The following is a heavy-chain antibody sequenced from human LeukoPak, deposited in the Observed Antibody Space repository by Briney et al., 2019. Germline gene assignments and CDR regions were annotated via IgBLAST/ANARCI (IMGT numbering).Heavy chain of an antibody. J-gene: IGHJ3*02. CDR1: GFTFDDYA. D-gene: IGHD1-26*01. V-gene: IGHV3-9*03. CDR3: AKDRRASGTDASDI. Sequence: GGSLRLSCAASGFTFDDYAMHWVRQAPGKGLEWVSGISWNSGSIGYADSVKGRFTISRDNAKNSLYLQMNSLRAEDMALYYCAKDRRASGTDASDIWGQGTMVTVSS. CDR2: ISWNSGSI.